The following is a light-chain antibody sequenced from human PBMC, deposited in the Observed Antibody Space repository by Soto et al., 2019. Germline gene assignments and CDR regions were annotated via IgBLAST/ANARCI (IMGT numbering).Light chain of an antibody. Sequence: QSVLTQPASVSGSPGQSITISCTGTSSDVGGYKYVSWYQQHPGKAPKFMMYDVSIRPSGVSNRSSGSKSGNTASLTISGLQAEDEADYYCCSYTSSSRYVFGTGTKVTVL. CDR2: DVS. CDR1: SSDVGGYKY. V-gene: IGLV2-14*01. J-gene: IGLJ1*01. CDR3: CSYTSSSRYV.